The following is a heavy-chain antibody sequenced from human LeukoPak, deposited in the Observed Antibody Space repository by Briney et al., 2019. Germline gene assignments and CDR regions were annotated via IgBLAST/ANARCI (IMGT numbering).Heavy chain of an antibody. CDR2: INPSGGST. D-gene: IGHD3-3*01. J-gene: IGHJ5*02. V-gene: IGHV1-46*01. Sequence: GASVKVSCKASGYTFTSHYIHWVRQAPGQGLEWMGIINPSGGSTSYAQKFQGRVTMTRDMSTSTVYMELSSLRSEDTAVYYCAYSGVVEAFDPWGQGTLVTVSS. CDR3: AYSGVVEAFDP. CDR1: GYTFTSHY.